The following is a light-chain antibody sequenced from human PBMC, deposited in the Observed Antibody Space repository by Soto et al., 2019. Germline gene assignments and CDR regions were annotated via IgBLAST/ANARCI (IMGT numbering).Light chain of an antibody. CDR3: CSSAGSYTRV. J-gene: IGLJ1*01. Sequence: QSLMTHPRSLSGSPGQSITISYTGTSSDVGGYNYVSWYQQHPGKAPKLMIYDVGKRPSGVPDRFSGSKSDNTASLTISGLQAEDEADYYCCSSAGSYTRVLGTGTKVTVL. CDR2: DVG. V-gene: IGLV2-11*01. CDR1: SSDVGGYNY.